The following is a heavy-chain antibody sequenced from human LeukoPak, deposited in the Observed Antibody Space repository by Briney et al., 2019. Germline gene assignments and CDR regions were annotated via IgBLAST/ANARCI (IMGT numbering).Heavy chain of an antibody. V-gene: IGHV3-30*04. J-gene: IGHJ4*02. CDR1: GFTFSSYA. CDR2: ISYDGSNK. Sequence: GGSLRLSCAASGFTFSSYAMHWVRQAPGEGLEWVAVISYDGSNKYYADSVKSRFTISRDNSKNTLYLQMNSLRAEDTAVYYCARSAGYCSSTSCYYYDYWGQGTLVTVSS. CDR3: ARSAGYCSSTSCYYYDY. D-gene: IGHD2-2*01.